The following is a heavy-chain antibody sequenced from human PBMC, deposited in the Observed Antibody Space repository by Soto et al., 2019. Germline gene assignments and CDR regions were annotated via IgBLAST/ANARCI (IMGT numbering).Heavy chain of an antibody. CDR1: GYTLTELS. Sequence: ASVKVSCKVSGYTLTELSMHWVRQAPGKGLEWMGGFDPEDGETIYAQKFQGRVTMTEDTSTDTAYMELSSLRSEDTAVYYCATGPSSGSYFGLCWGQVPLVTVSS. V-gene: IGHV1-24*01. CDR3: ATGPSSGSYFGLC. J-gene: IGHJ4*02. CDR2: FDPEDGET. D-gene: IGHD1-26*01.